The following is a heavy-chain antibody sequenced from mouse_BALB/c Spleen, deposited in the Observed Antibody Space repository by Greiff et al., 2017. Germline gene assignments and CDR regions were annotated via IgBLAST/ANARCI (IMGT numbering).Heavy chain of an antibody. CDR2: ISSGGSYT. Sequence: EVQLVESGGDLVKPGGSLKLSCAASGFTFSSYGMSWVRQTPDKRLEWVATISSGGSYTYYPDSVKGRFTISRDNAKNTLYLQMSSLKSEDTAMYYCARHSDGYYVDWDHYFDYWGQGTTLTVSS. CDR3: ARHSDGYYVDWDHYFDY. CDR1: GFTFSSYG. J-gene: IGHJ2*01. V-gene: IGHV5-6*01. D-gene: IGHD2-3*01.